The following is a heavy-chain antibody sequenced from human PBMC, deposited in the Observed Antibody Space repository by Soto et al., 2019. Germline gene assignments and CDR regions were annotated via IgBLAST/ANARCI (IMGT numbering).Heavy chain of an antibody. CDR3: ASLRAAAASFDI. CDR1: GFTVSSSY. CDR2: IYRDGST. Sequence: GGSLRLSCAASGFTVSSSYMSWVRQAPGKGLEWVSLIYRDGSTYYADSVKGRFTISRDNSKNTVHLQMNSLRPEDTAVYYCASLRAAAASFDIWGQGTMVTVSS. D-gene: IGHD6-13*01. J-gene: IGHJ3*02. V-gene: IGHV3-53*01.